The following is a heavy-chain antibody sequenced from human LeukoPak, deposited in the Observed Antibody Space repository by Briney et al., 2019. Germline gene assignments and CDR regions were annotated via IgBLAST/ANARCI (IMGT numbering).Heavy chain of an antibody. CDR1: GGSISSDCCY. J-gene: IGHJ5*02. Sequence: PSGTLSLTCTVSGGSISSDCCYWGWIRQSPGKGLEWIASVYYTGGTYYNPSFKSRVTISIDTSKNQLSLKLNSVTAADTAVYYCARHYGPWGQGTLVTVSS. CDR3: ARHYGP. V-gene: IGHV4-39*01. CDR2: VYYTGGT. D-gene: IGHD3-10*01.